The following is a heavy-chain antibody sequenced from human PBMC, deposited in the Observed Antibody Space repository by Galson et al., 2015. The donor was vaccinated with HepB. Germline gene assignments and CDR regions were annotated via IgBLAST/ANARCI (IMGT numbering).Heavy chain of an antibody. Sequence: VKPTQTLTLTCTFSGFSLSTSGVGVGWIRQPPGKALEWLALIYWDDDKRYSPSLKSRLTITKDTSKNQVVLTMTNMDPVDTATNYCAHRGRSGWYLSLPSHRAFYLDYWGQGTLVTVSS. CDR3: AHRGRSGWYLSLPSHRAFYLDY. J-gene: IGHJ4*02. D-gene: IGHD6-19*01. V-gene: IGHV2-5*02. CDR2: IYWDDDK. CDR1: GFSLSTSGVG.